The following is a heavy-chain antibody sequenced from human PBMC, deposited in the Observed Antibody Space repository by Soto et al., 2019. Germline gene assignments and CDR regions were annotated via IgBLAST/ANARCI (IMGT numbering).Heavy chain of an antibody. CDR1: GGSISSSSYY. V-gene: IGHV4-39*01. CDR3: ARLSFHGWDGNY. CDR2: IYYSGST. J-gene: IGHJ4*02. D-gene: IGHD6-19*01. Sequence: QLQLQESGPGLVKPSETLSLTCTVSGGSISSSSYYWGWIRQPPGKGLEWIGSIYYSGSTYYNPSLKSRVTISVDTSKNQFSLKLSSVTAADTAVYYCARLSFHGWDGNYWGQGTLVTVSS.